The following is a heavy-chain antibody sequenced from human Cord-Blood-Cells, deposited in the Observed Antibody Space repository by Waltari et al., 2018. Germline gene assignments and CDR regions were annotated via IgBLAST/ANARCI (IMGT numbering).Heavy chain of an antibody. V-gene: IGHV4-39*01. CDR2: IYYSVST. CDR3: ARLHTNDFWSGYYFDY. Sequence: QLQLQESGPGLVKSSETLSLTCTVSGGPISSSSYYWAWIRHPPGKGLEWIGSIYYSVSTYYDPSLKSRVTISVDTSKNQFSLKLSSVTAADTAVYYCARLHTNDFWSGYYFDYWGQGTLVTVSS. CDR1: GGPISSSSYY. J-gene: IGHJ4*02. D-gene: IGHD3-3*01.